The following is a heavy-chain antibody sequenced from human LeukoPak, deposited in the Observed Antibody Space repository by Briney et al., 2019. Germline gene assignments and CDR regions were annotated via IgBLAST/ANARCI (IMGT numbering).Heavy chain of an antibody. D-gene: IGHD2-2*03. CDR2: INPNSGGT. CDR3: ARFGYCSSTSCLYYFDY. V-gene: IGHV1-2*06. CDR1: GYTFTGYY. J-gene: IGHJ4*02. Sequence: ASVKVSCKASGYTFTGYYMHWVRQAPGQGLEWMGRINPNSGGTNYAQKFQGRVTMTRDTSISTAYMELSRLRSDDAAVYYCARFGYCSSTSCLYYFDYWGQGTLVTVSS.